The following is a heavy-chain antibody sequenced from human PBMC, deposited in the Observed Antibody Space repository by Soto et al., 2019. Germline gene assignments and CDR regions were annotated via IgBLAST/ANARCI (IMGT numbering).Heavy chain of an antibody. CDR1: GYSFTSYW. CDR3: ARLSSGSSLTHRYYYYYYGMDV. J-gene: IGHJ6*02. Sequence: PGESLKISCKGSGYSFTSYWIGWVRQMPGKGLEWMGIIYPGDSDTRYSPSFQGQVTISADKSISTAYLQWSSLKASDTAMYYCARLSSGSSLTHRYYYYYYGMDVWGQGTTVTVSS. V-gene: IGHV5-51*01. D-gene: IGHD3-10*01. CDR2: IYPGDSDT.